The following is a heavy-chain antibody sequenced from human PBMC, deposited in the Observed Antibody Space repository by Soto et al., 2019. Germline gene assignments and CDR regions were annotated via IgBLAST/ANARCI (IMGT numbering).Heavy chain of an antibody. V-gene: IGHV1-3*01. J-gene: IGHJ4*02. D-gene: IGHD3-10*01. Sequence: ASVKVSCKASGYTFTAYPMHWVRQAPGQRLEWMGWINVANGDTGYSQKFQGRVTVTRDTSASTVYMELSSLTSEDTAVYYCAREDYYGAGIYYFXHWGQGTLVTVSS. CDR3: AREDYYGAGIYYFXH. CDR2: INVANGDT. CDR1: GYTFTAYP.